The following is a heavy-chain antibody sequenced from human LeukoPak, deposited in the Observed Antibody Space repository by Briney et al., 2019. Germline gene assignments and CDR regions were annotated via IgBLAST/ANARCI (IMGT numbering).Heavy chain of an antibody. D-gene: IGHD3-22*01. V-gene: IGHV3-11*04. J-gene: IGHJ3*02. Sequence: GGSLRLSCAASGFTFSDYYMSWLRQAPGKGLEWVSYISSSGSTIYYADSVKGRFTISRDNAKNSLYLQMNSLRAEDTAVYYCARVKWLLVLGDAFDIWGQGTMVTVSS. CDR3: ARVKWLLVLGDAFDI. CDR2: ISSSGSTI. CDR1: GFTFSDYY.